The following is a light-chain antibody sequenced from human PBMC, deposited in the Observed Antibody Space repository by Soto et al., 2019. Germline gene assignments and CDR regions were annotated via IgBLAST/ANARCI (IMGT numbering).Light chain of an antibody. CDR2: DAS. CDR1: QSVRSW. V-gene: IGKV1-5*01. CDR3: QQYSNYSFT. Sequence: DIQMTQSPSTLSASLGSRVTITCRASQSVRSWLAWYQQKPGRSPKLLIYDASSLQGGVPSRFSGSGFGTEFTLTVSSLKADDFATYYCQQYSNYSFTLGPGTKVDIK. J-gene: IGKJ3*01.